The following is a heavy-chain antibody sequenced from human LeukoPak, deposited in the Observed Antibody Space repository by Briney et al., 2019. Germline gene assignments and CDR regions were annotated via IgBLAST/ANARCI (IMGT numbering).Heavy chain of an antibody. V-gene: IGHV3-30*02. Sequence: GGSLRLSYAASGFTFSSYGMHWVRQAPGKGLEWVAFIRFDGSNKYYADSVKGRFTISRDNSKNTLYLQMKSLRAEDTAVYYCTRVEETATTAAIIRKYSYYYYYMDVWGKGNTVTVSS. CDR1: GFTFSSYG. J-gene: IGHJ6*03. D-gene: IGHD4-11*01. CDR2: IRFDGSNK. CDR3: TRVEETATTAAIIRKYSYYYYYMDV.